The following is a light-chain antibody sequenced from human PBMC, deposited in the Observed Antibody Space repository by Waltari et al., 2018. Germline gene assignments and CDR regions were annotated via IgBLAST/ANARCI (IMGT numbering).Light chain of an antibody. Sequence: EIVMTQSPATLSVSPGERATLSCGASQSISSNLAWYQQKPGQAPRLLIYGASTRATGIPARFSGSGSGTEFTLSISSLQSEDSAVYYCHQYNNWPPWTFGQGTKVEIK. CDR3: HQYNNWPPWT. V-gene: IGKV3-15*01. CDR1: QSISSN. J-gene: IGKJ1*01. CDR2: GAS.